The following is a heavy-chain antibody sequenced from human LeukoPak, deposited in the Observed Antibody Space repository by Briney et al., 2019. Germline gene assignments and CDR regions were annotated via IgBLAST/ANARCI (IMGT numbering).Heavy chain of an antibody. CDR3: ARGPIATTGLDWFDP. J-gene: IGHJ5*02. D-gene: IGHD4-11*01. CDR2: INIDGSST. V-gene: IGHV3-74*01. Sequence: PGGSLRLSCAASGFTFSTYWMHWVRQAPGKGLVWVSRINIDGSSTNYADSVKDRFTISRDNAKDTLYLQMSSLRAEDTAVYFCARGPIATTGLDWFDPWGQGTLVTVSS. CDR1: GFTFSTYW.